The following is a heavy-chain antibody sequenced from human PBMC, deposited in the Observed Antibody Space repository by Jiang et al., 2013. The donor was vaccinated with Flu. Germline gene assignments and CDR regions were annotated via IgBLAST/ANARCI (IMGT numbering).Heavy chain of an antibody. CDR3: ARAPRTFGYYYYYMDV. V-gene: IGHV4-59*01. J-gene: IGHJ6*03. Sequence: GLVKPSETLSLTCTVSGGSISSYYWSWIRQPQGRDWSGLGISITWEXQLDPSLKSRVTISVDTSKNQFSLKLSSVTAADTAVYYCARAPRTFGYYYYYMDVWGKGTTVTVSS. CDR2: SITWEX. CDR1: GGSISSYY. D-gene: IGHD3-16*01.